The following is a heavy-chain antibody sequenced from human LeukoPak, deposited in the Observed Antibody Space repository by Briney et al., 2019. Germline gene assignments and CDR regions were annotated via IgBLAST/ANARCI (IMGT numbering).Heavy chain of an antibody. V-gene: IGHV3-21*01. CDR2: ITRVSTYT. D-gene: IGHD4-17*01. J-gene: IGHJ3*02. Sequence: GGSLKLSCAASGFTFSDFAMNWVRQPPGKGLEWVSSITRVSTYTYYSESVQGRFTISRDNHKDLLYLQLNSLRGDDSGIYYCTRDRNDYGDPDAFDIWGQGTVVTVSS. CDR1: GFTFSDFA. CDR3: TRDRNDYGDPDAFDI.